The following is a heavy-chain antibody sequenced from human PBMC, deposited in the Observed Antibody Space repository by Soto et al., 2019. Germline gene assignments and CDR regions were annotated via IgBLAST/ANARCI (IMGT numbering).Heavy chain of an antibody. V-gene: IGHV1-69*13. CDR2: IIPIFGTA. CDR3: ARDDPSSTYYYYYYGMDV. Sequence: SVKVSCKASGGTFSSYAISWVRQAPGQGLEWMGGIIPIFGTANYAQKFQGRVTITADESTSTAYMELSSLRSEDTAVYYCARDDPSSTYYYYYYGMDVWGQGTTVTVSS. CDR1: GGTFSSYA. J-gene: IGHJ6*02.